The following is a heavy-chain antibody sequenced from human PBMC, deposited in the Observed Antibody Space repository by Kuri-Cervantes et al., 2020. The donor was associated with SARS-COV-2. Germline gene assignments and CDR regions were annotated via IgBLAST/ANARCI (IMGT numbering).Heavy chain of an antibody. CDR1: GFTVSSNY. J-gene: IGHJ4*02. V-gene: IGHV3-53*04. Sequence: GGSLRLSCAASGFTVSSNYMSWVRQAPGKGLEWVSVIYSGGSTYYADSVKGRFTISRHNSKNTLYLQMNSLRAEDTAVYYCARAGIAVALAEFDYWGQGTLVTVSS. D-gene: IGHD6-19*01. CDR2: IYSGGST. CDR3: ARAGIAVALAEFDY.